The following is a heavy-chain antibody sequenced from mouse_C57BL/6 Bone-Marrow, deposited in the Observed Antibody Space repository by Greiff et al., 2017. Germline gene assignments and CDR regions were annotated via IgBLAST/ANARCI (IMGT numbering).Heavy chain of an antibody. CDR2: IDPSDSYT. Sequence: QVQLQQPGAELVKPGASVKLSCKASGYTFTSYWMQWVKQRPGQGLEWIGEIDPSDSYTNYNQKFKGKATLTVDTSSSTAYMQLSSLTSEDSAVYYCAREGAYDSNAWFAYWGQGTLVTVSA. J-gene: IGHJ3*01. V-gene: IGHV1-50*01. CDR3: AREGAYDSNAWFAY. CDR1: GYTFTSYW. D-gene: IGHD2-5*01.